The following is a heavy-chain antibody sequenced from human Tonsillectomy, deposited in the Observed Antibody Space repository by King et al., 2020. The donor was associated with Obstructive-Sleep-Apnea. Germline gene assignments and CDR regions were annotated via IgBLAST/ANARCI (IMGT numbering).Heavy chain of an antibody. V-gene: IGHV3-48*04. D-gene: IGHD4-17*01. J-gene: IGHJ4*02. Sequence: VQLVESGGGLVQPGGSLRLSCAASGFTFSSYNMNWVRQAPEKGLEWVSYISSSSNTIYYADSVKGRFTISRDNAKNSLYLQMNSLRAEDTAVYYCAKDDYDDYFDYGGQGTLVTVSS. CDR3: AKDDYDDYFDY. CDR1: GFTFSSYN. CDR2: ISSSSNTI.